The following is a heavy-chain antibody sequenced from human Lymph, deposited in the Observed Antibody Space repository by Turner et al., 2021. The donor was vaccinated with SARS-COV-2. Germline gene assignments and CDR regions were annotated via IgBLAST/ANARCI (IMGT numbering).Heavy chain of an antibody. Sequence: EVQLVESGGGVAETGGSMRLSCAPSGLTFSSYRMNCVRGAAGKGREDLSYITFTCSYMYYAGSMMSGDTITENNAKNSRNLQSDNLGADYTAVYYCSRGPRDFPYCFDYWGQGTLVTVSS. CDR3: SRGPRDFPYCFDY. J-gene: IGHJ4*02. V-gene: IGHV3-21*01. CDR1: GLTFSSYR. CDR2: ITFTCSYM. D-gene: IGHD2-21*02.